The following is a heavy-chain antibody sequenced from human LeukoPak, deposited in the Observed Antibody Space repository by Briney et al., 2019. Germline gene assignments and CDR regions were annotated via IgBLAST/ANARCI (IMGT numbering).Heavy chain of an antibody. CDR2: IYTSGST. CDR3: ARSPYYGSGRSFDY. CDR1: GGSISSSSFY. J-gene: IGHJ4*02. D-gene: IGHD3-10*01. V-gene: IGHV4-39*07. Sequence: SETLSLTCSVSGGSISSSSFYWGWIRQPPGKGLEWIGRIYTSGSTNYNPSLKSRVTMSVDTSKNQFSLKLSSVTAADTAVYYCARSPYYGSGRSFDYWGQGTLVTVSS.